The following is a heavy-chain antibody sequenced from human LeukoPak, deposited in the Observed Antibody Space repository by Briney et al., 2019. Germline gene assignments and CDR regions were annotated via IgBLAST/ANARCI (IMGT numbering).Heavy chain of an antibody. J-gene: IGHJ4*02. CDR2: IYSGGST. V-gene: IGHV3-66*01. D-gene: IGHD6-19*01. Sequence: GGSLRLSCAASGFTFSSYAMSWVRQAPGKGLEWVSVIYSGGSTYYADSVKGRFTISRDNSKNTLYLQMKSLRAEDTAVYYCARERNLEIAVAGTIFDYWGQGTLVTVSS. CDR3: ARERNLEIAVAGTIFDY. CDR1: GFTFSSYA.